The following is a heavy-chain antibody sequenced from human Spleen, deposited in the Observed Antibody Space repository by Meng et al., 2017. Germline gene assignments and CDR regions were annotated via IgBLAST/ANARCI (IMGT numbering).Heavy chain of an antibody. Sequence: SETLSLTCTVSGCSITSGYYWGWIRQPPGKGLEWIGSIYQSGSTYYNPSLKSRVTISVDTSQNNLSLKLSSVTAADSAVYYCARGPTTMAHDFDYWGQGNLVNGAS. D-gene: IGHD4-11*01. CDR2: IYQSGST. V-gene: IGHV4-38-2*02. CDR1: GCSITSGYY. CDR3: ARGPTTMAHDFDY. J-gene: IGHJ4*02.